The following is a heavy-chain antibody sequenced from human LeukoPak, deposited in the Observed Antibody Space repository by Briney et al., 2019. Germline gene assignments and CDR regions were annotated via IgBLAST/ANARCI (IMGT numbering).Heavy chain of an antibody. CDR2: ISGSGGST. D-gene: IGHD2-2*01. J-gene: IGHJ5*02. CDR1: GFTFSSYA. V-gene: IGHV3-23*01. CDR3: AKDQNIVVVPAAKAKGGWFDP. Sequence: GGSLRLSCAASGFTFSSYAMSWVRQAPGKGLEWVSAISGSGGSTYYADSVKGRFTISRDNSKNTLYLQMNSLRAEDTAVYYCAKDQNIVVVPAAKAKGGWFDPWGQGTLVTVSS.